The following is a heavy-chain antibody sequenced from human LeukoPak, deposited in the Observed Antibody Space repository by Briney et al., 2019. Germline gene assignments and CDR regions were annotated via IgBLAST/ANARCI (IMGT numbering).Heavy chain of an antibody. Sequence: RASVKVSCKASGYTLTELSMHWVRQAPGKGLEWMGGFDPEDGETIYAQKFQGRVTMTEDTSTDTAYMELSSLRSEDTAVYYCATGLDRGSSNVMWGQGTLSPSPQ. J-gene: IGHJ4*02. CDR2: FDPEDGET. CDR3: ATGLDRGSSNVM. CDR1: GYTLTELS. D-gene: IGHD1-26*01. V-gene: IGHV1-24*01.